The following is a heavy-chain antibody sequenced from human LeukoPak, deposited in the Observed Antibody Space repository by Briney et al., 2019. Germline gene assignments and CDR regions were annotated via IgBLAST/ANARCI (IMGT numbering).Heavy chain of an antibody. J-gene: IGHJ3*02. CDR3: AKDLAEWLSPLAAFDI. Sequence: GGSLRLSCAASGFTFSSYAMSWVRQAPGKGLEWVSAISGSGGSTYYADSVKGRFTISRDNSKNTLYLQMNSLRAEDTAVYYCAKDLAEWLSPLAAFDIWGQGTMVTVSS. CDR2: ISGSGGST. V-gene: IGHV3-23*01. D-gene: IGHD3-3*01. CDR1: GFTFSSYA.